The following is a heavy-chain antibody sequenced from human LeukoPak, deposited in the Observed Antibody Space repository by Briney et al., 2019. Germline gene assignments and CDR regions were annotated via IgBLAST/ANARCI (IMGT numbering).Heavy chain of an antibody. CDR3: VRDLVLVETPGDDFDF. CDR2: ISPDSRII. V-gene: IGHV3-74*03. Sequence: PGGSLRLSCAASGFPFSSYWIHWVRHAPGKGLEWVARISPDSRIITYADSVRGRFTISRDNARNTLSLQMNSLRVEDTAVYYCVRDLVLVETPGDDFDFWGQGTLVTVSS. D-gene: IGHD2-8*02. J-gene: IGHJ4*02. CDR1: GFPFSSYW.